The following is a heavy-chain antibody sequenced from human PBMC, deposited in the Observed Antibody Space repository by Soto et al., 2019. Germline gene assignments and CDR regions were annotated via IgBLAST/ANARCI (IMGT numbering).Heavy chain of an antibody. D-gene: IGHD6-13*01. CDR1: GGTFSSYT. CDR2: IIPILGIA. V-gene: IGHV1-69*04. J-gene: IGHJ3*02. Sequence: ASVKVSCKASGGTFSSYTISWVRQAPGQGLEWMGRIIPILGIANYAQKFQGRVTITADKSTSTAYMELSSLRSEDTAVYYCARERLAAAGPKRRPFDIWGQGTMVTGSS. CDR3: ARERLAAAGPKRRPFDI.